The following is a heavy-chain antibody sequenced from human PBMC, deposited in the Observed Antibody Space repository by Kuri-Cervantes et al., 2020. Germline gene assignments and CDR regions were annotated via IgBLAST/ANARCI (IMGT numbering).Heavy chain of an antibody. D-gene: IGHD3-10*01. CDR3: ATGRVWFKISSFDY. CDR1: GYTFTSYD. Sequence: ASVKVSCKASGYTFTSYDINWVRQAPGQGLEWMGWISAYNGNTNYAQKLQGRVTMTTDTSTSTAYMELRSLRSEDTAVYYCATGRVWFKISSFDYWGQGTLVTVSS. CDR2: ISAYNGNT. V-gene: IGHV1-18*01. J-gene: IGHJ4*02.